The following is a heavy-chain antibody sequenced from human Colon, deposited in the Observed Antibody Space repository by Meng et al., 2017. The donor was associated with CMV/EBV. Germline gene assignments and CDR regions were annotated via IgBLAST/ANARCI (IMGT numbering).Heavy chain of an antibody. D-gene: IGHD2-2*01. CDR3: AHRLNEYCGTSSCSNWFDS. CDR2: IYWNDDK. Sequence: SGPTLVKLTQTLTLTCTFSGFSLNTSRVGVGWIRQPPGKALEWLALIYWNDDKRYSPSLKSRLTITKDTSKNQVVLTMTNMDPVDTASYFCAHRLNEYCGTSSCSNWFDSWGQGTLVTVSS. J-gene: IGHJ5*01. V-gene: IGHV2-5*01. CDR1: GFSLNTSRVG.